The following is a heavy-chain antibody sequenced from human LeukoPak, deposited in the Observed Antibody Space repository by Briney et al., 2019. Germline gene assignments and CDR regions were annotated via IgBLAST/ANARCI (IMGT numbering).Heavy chain of an antibody. D-gene: IGHD3-22*01. CDR3: ARARDYYDSNYYFDY. J-gene: IGHJ4*02. V-gene: IGHV3-53*04. CDR2: IYSGGST. CDR1: GFTVSSTY. Sequence: GGSLRLSCAASGFTVSSTYMSWVRQPLGKGLEWVSVIYSGGSTYYADSVKGRFTISRHNSENTLYLQMNSLRPEDTAVYYCARARDYYDSNYYFDYWGQGTLVTVSS.